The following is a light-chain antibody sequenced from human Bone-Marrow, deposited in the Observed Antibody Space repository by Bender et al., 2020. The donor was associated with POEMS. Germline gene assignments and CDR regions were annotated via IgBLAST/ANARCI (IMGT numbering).Light chain of an antibody. CDR3: QSNDSTSWV. V-gene: IGLV1-36*01. J-gene: IGLJ3*02. CDR2: YDD. Sequence: QSVVTQPPSLSEAPRQRVTISCSGSSSNIGNHGVNWYQQLPGEAPKPLIYYDDLLTPGVSDRFSASKSGTSASLAITDLKAEDEAEYFCQSNDSTSWVFGGETKLTVL. CDR1: SSNIGNHG.